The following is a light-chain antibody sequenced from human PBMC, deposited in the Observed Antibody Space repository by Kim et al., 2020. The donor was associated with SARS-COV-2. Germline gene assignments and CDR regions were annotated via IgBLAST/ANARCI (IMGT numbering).Light chain of an antibody. Sequence: PGGNVILTCGSRTGPVTSGHYPYWFQQKPGQAPSTLIYYTSNKHSWTPARFSGSLLGGKAALTLSGAQPEDEADYYCLLTYSGARVFGGGTKVTVL. V-gene: IGLV7-46*01. CDR3: LLTYSGARV. CDR1: TGPVTSGHY. CDR2: YTS. J-gene: IGLJ3*02.